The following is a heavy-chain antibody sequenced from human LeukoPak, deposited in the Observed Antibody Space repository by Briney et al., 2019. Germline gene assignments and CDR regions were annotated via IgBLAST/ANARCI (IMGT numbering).Heavy chain of an antibody. Sequence: PGGSLRLSCAASGFTFSSYEMNWVRQAPGKGLEWVSYISSSGSSIYYADSVKGRFTISRDNAKNSLYLQMNSLRAEDTAVYYCARDTAGATTPGHFEYWGQGTLVTFSS. J-gene: IGHJ4*02. CDR2: ISSSGSSI. V-gene: IGHV3-48*03. CDR1: GFTFSSYE. CDR3: ARDTAGATTPGHFEY. D-gene: IGHD1-26*01.